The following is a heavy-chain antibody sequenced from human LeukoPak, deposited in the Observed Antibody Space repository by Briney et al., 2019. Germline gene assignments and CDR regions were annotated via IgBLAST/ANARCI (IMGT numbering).Heavy chain of an antibody. J-gene: IGHJ4*02. CDR2: IYPCDYDT. CDR1: GFHFTSYW. D-gene: IGHD3-10*01. V-gene: IGHV5-51*01. CDR3: ARLRGSGSYEPLYYFDY. Sequence: GGSLKISCKGSGFHFTSYWIGWVRQRPGKGLEWMGIIYPCDYDTRYSPSFQGQVTISADKSISTAYLHWSSLKASDTAMYYCARLRGSGSYEPLYYFDYWGQGTLVPVST.